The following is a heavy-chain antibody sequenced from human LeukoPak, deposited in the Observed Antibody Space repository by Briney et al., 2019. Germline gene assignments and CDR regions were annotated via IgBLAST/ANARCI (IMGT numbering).Heavy chain of an antibody. CDR2: ISYDGAIT. D-gene: IGHD3-10*01. V-gene: IGHV3-30*18. CDR3: AKDFSRCGELLFFFGLDV. Sequence: GRSLRLSCAGSGVTLSDFGIHWVRQAPGKGLEWVAVISYDGAITYYADSVKGRFTISRDNSKKTVDLQMNSLRAEDTAVYYCAKDFSRCGELLFFFGLDVWGQGTTVSVSS. J-gene: IGHJ6*02. CDR1: GVTLSDFG.